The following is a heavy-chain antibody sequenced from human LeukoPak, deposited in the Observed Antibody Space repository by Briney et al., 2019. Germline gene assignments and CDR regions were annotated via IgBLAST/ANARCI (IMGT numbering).Heavy chain of an antibody. D-gene: IGHD2-2*01. Sequence: GGSLRLSCAASGFTFSGSAMHWVRQASGKELEWVGRIRSKANSYATAYAASVKGRFTISRDVSKNTAYLQMNSLKTEDTAVYYCTRHLSTGYWGQGTLVTVSS. CDR1: GFTFSGSA. CDR2: IRSKANSYAT. CDR3: TRHLSTGY. V-gene: IGHV3-73*01. J-gene: IGHJ4*02.